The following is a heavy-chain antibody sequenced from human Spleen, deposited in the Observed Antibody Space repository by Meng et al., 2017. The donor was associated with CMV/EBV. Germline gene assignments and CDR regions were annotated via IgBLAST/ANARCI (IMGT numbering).Heavy chain of an antibody. CDR1: GFTFSSYE. CDR2: IWYDGSHK. Sequence: GESLKISCAASGFTFSSYEMNWVRQAPGKGLEWVAVIWYDGSHKYYADSVKGRFTISRDSSKNTLYLQMDSLRPEDTAVYYCAKEEVYCSSMSCLSYNYYGMDVWGQGTTVTVSS. J-gene: IGHJ6*02. CDR3: AKEEVYCSSMSCLSYNYYGMDV. V-gene: IGHV3-30*02. D-gene: IGHD2-2*01.